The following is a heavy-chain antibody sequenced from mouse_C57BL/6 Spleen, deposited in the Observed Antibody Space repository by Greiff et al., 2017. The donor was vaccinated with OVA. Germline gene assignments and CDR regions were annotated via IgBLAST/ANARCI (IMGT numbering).Heavy chain of an antibody. V-gene: IGHV1-26*01. Sequence: EVQLQQSGPELVKPGASVKISCKASGYTFTDYYMNWVKQSHGKSLEWIGDINPNNGGTSYNQKFKGKATLTVDKSSSTAYMELRSLTSEDSAVDYCTGFYAMDYWGQGTSVTVSS. CDR1: GYTFTDYY. J-gene: IGHJ4*01. CDR2: INPNNGGT. CDR3: TGFYAMDY. D-gene: IGHD4-1*01.